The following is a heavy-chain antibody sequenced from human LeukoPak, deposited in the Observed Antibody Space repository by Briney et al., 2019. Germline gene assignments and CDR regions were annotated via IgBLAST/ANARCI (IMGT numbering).Heavy chain of an antibody. CDR1: GFTFSSYA. J-gene: IGHJ4*02. Sequence: SGGSLRLTCAASGFTFSSYAMSWVRQAPGKGLEWVSAISGSGGSTYYADSVKGRFTISRDNSKNTLYLQMNSLRAEDTAVYYCAKNAVAGRRILDYWGQGTLVTVSS. CDR2: ISGSGGST. CDR3: AKNAVAGRRILDY. V-gene: IGHV3-23*01. D-gene: IGHD6-19*01.